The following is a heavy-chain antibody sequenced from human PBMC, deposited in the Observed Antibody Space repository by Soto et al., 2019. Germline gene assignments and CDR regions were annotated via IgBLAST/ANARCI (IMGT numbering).Heavy chain of an antibody. CDR1: GFSISRSA. J-gene: IGHJ5*02. CDR3: ARDLQAGTDNVNWFAP. D-gene: IGHD1-1*01. V-gene: IGHV3-30*04. Sequence: QVQLVESGGGVVQPGRSLRLSCAASGFSISRSAMHWVRQAPGKGLEWVAVIAYDGSNRWYADSAKGRFTISRDNSKNTVYLEISSLRGEDTAVYYCARDLQAGTDNVNWFAPWGQATLVTVSS. CDR2: IAYDGSNR.